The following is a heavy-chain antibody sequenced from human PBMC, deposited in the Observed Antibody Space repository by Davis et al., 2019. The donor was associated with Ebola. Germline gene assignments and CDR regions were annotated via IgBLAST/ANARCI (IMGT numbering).Heavy chain of an antibody. CDR1: GFTFSSYG. Sequence: PGGSLRLSCAASGFTFSSYGMHWVRQAPGKGWEWVAVISYDGSNKYYADSVKGRFTISRDNSKNTLYLQMNSLRAEDTAVYYCASIAGGYYLSFQHWGQGTLVTVSS. D-gene: IGHD3-22*01. J-gene: IGHJ1*01. CDR3: ASIAGGYYLSFQH. CDR2: ISYDGSNK. V-gene: IGHV3-33*05.